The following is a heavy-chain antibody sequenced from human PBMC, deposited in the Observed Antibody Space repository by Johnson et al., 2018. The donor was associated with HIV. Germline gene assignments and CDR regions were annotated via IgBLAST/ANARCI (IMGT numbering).Heavy chain of an antibody. CDR2: IKSKTDGGTT. CDR1: GFTFSSYG. CDR3: TTLPPTWRAFHI. D-gene: IGHD4-11*01. Sequence: VQLVESGGGLVQPGGSLRLSCAASGFTFSSYGMHWVRQAPGKGLEWVGRIKSKTDGGTTDYAAPVKGRFTISRHDSKNMLYLQMNSLKTEDTAVYFCTTLPPTWRAFHIWGQGTMVTVSS. J-gene: IGHJ3*02. V-gene: IGHV3-15*01.